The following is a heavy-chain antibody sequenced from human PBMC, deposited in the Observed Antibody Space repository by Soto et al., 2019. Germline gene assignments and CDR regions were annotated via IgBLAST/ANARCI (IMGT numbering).Heavy chain of an antibody. Sequence: QVQLQESGPGLVKPSQTLSLTCTVSGGSISSGDYYWSWIRQPPGKGLEWIGYIYYSGSTYYNPSLKSRVTISVDTSENQFSLKLSSVTAADTAVYYCARVYGSGSHNYYYYGMDVWGQGTTVTVSS. V-gene: IGHV4-30-4*01. CDR3: ARVYGSGSHNYYYYGMDV. CDR2: IYYSGST. J-gene: IGHJ6*02. CDR1: GGSISSGDYY. D-gene: IGHD3-10*01.